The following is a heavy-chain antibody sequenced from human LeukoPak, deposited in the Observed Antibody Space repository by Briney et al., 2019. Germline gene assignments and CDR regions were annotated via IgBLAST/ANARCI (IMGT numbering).Heavy chain of an antibody. CDR3: ARDDNHYGSGRYSYYYYYMDV. V-gene: IGHV3-30*04. J-gene: IGHJ6*03. CDR1: GFTFTNFA. D-gene: IGHD3-10*01. CDR2: IAFDGSEK. Sequence: GGSLRLSCVASGFTFTNFALHWVRQAPGKGLEWVALIAFDGSEKYYADSVKGRFTISRDNSKNTLYLQLNSLRAEDTAVYYCARDDNHYGSGRYSYYYYYMDVWGKGTTVTVSS.